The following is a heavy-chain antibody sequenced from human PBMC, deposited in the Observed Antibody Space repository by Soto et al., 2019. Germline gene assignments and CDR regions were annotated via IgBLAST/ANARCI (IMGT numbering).Heavy chain of an antibody. CDR1: GYTFTSYY. J-gene: IGHJ1*01. D-gene: IGHD4-17*01. CDR2: INPSGGST. CDR3: ARDGPSGGDYGGDFQH. Sequence: ASVKVSCKASGYTFTSYYMHWVRQAPGQGLEWMGIINPSGGSTSYAQKFQGRVTMTRDTSTSTVYMELSSLRSEDTAVYYCARDGPSGGDYGGDFQHWGQGTLVTVS. V-gene: IGHV1-46*01.